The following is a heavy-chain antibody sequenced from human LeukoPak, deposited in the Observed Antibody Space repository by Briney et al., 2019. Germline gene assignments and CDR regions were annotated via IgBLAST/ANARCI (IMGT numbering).Heavy chain of an antibody. CDR3: ARVRRSGYGRGSIGPNGNYFDY. CDR2: IIPIFGTA. D-gene: IGHD5-12*01. Sequence: GSSVKVSCKASGGTFSSYAISWVRQAPGQGLEWMGRIIPIFGTANYAQKFQGRVTITTDESTSTAYMELSSLRSEDTAVYYCARVRRSGYGRGSIGPNGNYFDYWGQGTLVTVSS. CDR1: GGTFSSYA. J-gene: IGHJ4*02. V-gene: IGHV1-69*05.